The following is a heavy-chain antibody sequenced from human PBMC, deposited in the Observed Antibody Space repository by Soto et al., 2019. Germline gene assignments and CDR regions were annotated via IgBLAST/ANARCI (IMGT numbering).Heavy chain of an antibody. D-gene: IGHD3-16*01. V-gene: IGHV4-30-4*01. Sequence: WIWIRQLPGKGLEWIGYVYYSGSTYYNPSLESRVTISVDTSNNQFSLKLSSVTAADTAVYYCARDRGGHFDYCGQGTLVTVSS. J-gene: IGHJ4*02. CDR2: VYYSGST. CDR3: ARDRGGHFDY.